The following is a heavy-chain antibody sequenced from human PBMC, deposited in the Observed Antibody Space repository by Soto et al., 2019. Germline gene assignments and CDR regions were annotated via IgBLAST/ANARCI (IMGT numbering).Heavy chain of an antibody. D-gene: IGHD2-2*01. CDR2: IDYSGST. CDR1: GDSISNYY. V-gene: IGHV4-59*08. Sequence: PSETLSLTCSVSGDSISNYYWNWFRQPPGKGLDWIGYIDYSGSTKYNPSLKSRVTISVDTSKNQFSLRLSSVTAADTAVYYCARRKAEEYCSPTSSCLLVFDIWGQGTMVTDSS. CDR3: ARRKAEEYCSPTSSCLLVFDI. J-gene: IGHJ3*02.